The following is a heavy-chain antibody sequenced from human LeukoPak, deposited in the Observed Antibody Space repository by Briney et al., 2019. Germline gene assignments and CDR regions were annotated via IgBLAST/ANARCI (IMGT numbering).Heavy chain of an antibody. Sequence: GKSLRLSCAASGFSFSTYSMHWVRQAPGKGPEWVSSISSSSTYIYYADSVRGRFTISRDNAKNSLFLQMNSLRAEDTAVYYCARDHSSSWYNYWGQGTLVTVSS. CDR3: ARDHSSSWYNY. J-gene: IGHJ4*02. CDR2: ISSSSTYI. CDR1: GFSFSTYS. V-gene: IGHV3-21*01. D-gene: IGHD6-13*01.